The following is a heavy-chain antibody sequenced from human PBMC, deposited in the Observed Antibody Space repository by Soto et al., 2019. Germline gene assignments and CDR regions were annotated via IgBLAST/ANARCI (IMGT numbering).Heavy chain of an antibody. Sequence: QVQLQESGPGLVKPSQTLSLTCTVSGGSISSGGYYWSWIRQHPGKGLEWIGYMFYTGSTYYNPSLKSRVIISVDTSKNQCSLKLSSVTAADTAVYYCARASIDILTGYRAGCFDYWGQGTLVTVSS. J-gene: IGHJ4*02. CDR1: GGSISSGGYY. V-gene: IGHV4-31*03. D-gene: IGHD3-9*01. CDR2: MFYTGST. CDR3: ARASIDILTGYRAGCFDY.